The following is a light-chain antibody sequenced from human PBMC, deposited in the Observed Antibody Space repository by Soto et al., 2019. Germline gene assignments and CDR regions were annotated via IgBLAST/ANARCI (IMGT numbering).Light chain of an antibody. CDR2: GAS. J-gene: IGKJ3*01. Sequence: EIVMTQSPATLSVSPGERATLSCRASQSVSSNLAWYQQKPGQAPMLLIYGASTRATGIPARFSGSGSGTEFTLTISSMQSEDFAVYYCQQDNNWPTFGPGTKVDIK. CDR3: QQDNNWPT. CDR1: QSVSSN. V-gene: IGKV3-15*01.